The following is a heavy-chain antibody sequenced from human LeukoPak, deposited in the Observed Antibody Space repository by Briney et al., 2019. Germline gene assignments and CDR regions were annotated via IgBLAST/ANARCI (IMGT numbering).Heavy chain of an antibody. CDR2: IIPIFGTA. Sequence: ASVKVSCKASGGTFSSYAISWVRQAPGQGLEWMGGIIPIFGTANYAQKFQGRVTITTDESTSTAYMELSSLRSEDTAVYYCARVVRVVPAATYYFDYWGQGTLVTVSS. CDR3: ARVVRVVPAATYYFDY. D-gene: IGHD2-2*01. CDR1: GGTFSSYA. J-gene: IGHJ4*02. V-gene: IGHV1-69*05.